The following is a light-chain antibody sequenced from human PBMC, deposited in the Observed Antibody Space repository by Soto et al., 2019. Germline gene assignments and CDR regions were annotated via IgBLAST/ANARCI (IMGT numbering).Light chain of an antibody. CDR3: LHYYTFPRT. J-gene: IGKJ1*01. Sequence: AIRMTQSPSSFSASTGDRVTITCRASQHISSYLAWYQQKPGKAPKLLISGASTLQSGVPSRFSGSGSGTDFTLTISSLQSEDFATYYCLHYYTFPRTFGQGTTVDIK. CDR1: QHISSY. CDR2: GAS. V-gene: IGKV1-8*01.